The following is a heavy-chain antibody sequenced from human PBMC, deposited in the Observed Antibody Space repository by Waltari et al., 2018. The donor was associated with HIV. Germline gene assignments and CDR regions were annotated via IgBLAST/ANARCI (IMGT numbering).Heavy chain of an antibody. CDR3: ARVVWAYSNYRDY. CDR2: IGYSGSHI. CDR1: GFTFGSYA. Sequence: EVKLVESGGGLVKPGGSLRLSCAASGFTFGSYAMNWIRQAPGKGLEWVASIGYSGSHIFYADAVAGRLTISRGNSGNSLFLQMDSLGGEDTAVYYCARVVWAYSNYRDYWGQGTLGTVSS. J-gene: IGHJ4*02. D-gene: IGHD4-4*01. V-gene: IGHV3-21*02.